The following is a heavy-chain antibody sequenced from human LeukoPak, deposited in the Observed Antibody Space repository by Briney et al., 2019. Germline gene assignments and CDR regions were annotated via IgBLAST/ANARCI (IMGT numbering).Heavy chain of an antibody. CDR2: IKSKTDGGAT. CDR1: GFTFSNAW. V-gene: IGHV3-15*01. Sequence: GGSLRLSCAASGFTFSNAWMSWVRQAPGKGLEWVGRIKSKTDGGATDYAAPVKGRFTISRDDSKNTLYLQMNSLRAEDTAVYYCARDKDYGDYVNAFDIWGQGTMVTVSS. J-gene: IGHJ3*02. D-gene: IGHD4-17*01. CDR3: ARDKDYGDYVNAFDI.